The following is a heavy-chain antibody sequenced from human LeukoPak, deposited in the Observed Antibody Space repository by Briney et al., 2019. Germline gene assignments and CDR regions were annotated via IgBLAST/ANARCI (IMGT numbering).Heavy chain of an antibody. Sequence: SETLSLTCTVSDDSISDYYRGWIRQSPGKGLEWIGYFHNSGTSTYNPSLKSRVTISADTSKNQFSLKLNSLTTADTAVYYCTRGAGWLIDYWGQGILVTVSS. CDR3: TRGAGWLIDY. V-gene: IGHV4-59*01. CDR1: DDSISDYY. J-gene: IGHJ4*02. D-gene: IGHD3-16*01. CDR2: FHNSGTS.